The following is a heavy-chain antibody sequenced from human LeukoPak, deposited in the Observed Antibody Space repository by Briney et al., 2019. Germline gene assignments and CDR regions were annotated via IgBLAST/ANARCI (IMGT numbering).Heavy chain of an antibody. CDR3: AGEKLAVAGPFDY. J-gene: IGHJ4*02. Sequence: GGSLIPSCAASGFTFSSYAMSWVHQAPGKGLEWVSAISGSGGSTYYADSVKGRFTISRDNSKNTLYLQMNSLRAEDTAVYYCAGEKLAVAGPFDYWGQGTLVTVSS. D-gene: IGHD6-19*01. CDR1: GFTFSSYA. V-gene: IGHV3-23*01. CDR2: ISGSGGST.